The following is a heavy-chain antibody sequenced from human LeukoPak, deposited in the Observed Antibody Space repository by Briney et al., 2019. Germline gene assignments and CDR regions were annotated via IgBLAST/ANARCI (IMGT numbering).Heavy chain of an antibody. V-gene: IGHV3-30-3*01. CDR2: ISYDGSNK. CDR3: ARRFDS. CDR1: GFTFSSYA. J-gene: IGHJ4*02. Sequence: GGSLRLSCAASGFTFSSYAMHWVRQAPGKGLEWVAVISYDGSNKYYADSVKGRFTISRDNSKNTLYLQMNSLRDEDTAVYYCARRFDSWGQGTLVTVSS.